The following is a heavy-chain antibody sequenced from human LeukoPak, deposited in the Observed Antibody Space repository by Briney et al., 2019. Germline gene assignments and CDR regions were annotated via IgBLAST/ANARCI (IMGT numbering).Heavy chain of an antibody. Sequence: HTGGSLRLSCAASGFTFSSYAMSWVRQAPGKGLEWVAVISYDGSNKYYADSVKGRFTISRDNSKNTLYLQMNSLRAEDTAVYYCAKDYYDSSGSHWGQGTLVTVSS. J-gene: IGHJ4*02. D-gene: IGHD3-22*01. CDR1: GFTFSSYA. CDR2: ISYDGSNK. V-gene: IGHV3-30*18. CDR3: AKDYYDSSGSH.